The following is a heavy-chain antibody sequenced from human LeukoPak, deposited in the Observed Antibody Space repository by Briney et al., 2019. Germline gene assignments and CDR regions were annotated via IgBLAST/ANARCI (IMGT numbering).Heavy chain of an antibody. CDR1: GCTFSSFA. CDR3: AKDFVSGDGKWEVDY. J-gene: IGHJ4*02. V-gene: IGHV3-23*01. Sequence: GGSLRLSCAASGCTFSSFAMSWVRQAPGKGLEWVSGILGGGRTTYYADSVKGRFTISRDNSKNRLYLQMNSLRAEDTAMYYCAKDFVSGDGKWEVDYWGQGTLVTVSS. CDR2: ILGGGRTT. D-gene: IGHD7-27*01.